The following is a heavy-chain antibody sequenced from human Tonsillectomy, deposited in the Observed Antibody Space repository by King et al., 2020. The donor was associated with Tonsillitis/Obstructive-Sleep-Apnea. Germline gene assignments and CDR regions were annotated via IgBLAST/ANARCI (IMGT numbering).Heavy chain of an antibody. D-gene: IGHD5-12*01. CDR1: GFTVSIAW. CDR2: IKGKTDGGTT. Sequence: DVQLVESGGGLVEPGGSLRLSCAASGFTVSIAWMSWVRQAPGKGLEWVGRIKGKTDGGTTDYGAPVKGRFTISRDDSKNTLYLQMNSLTTEDTAVYYCTTGEYIVATDEGFDIWGQGTMVTVSS. V-gene: IGHV3-15*01. J-gene: IGHJ3*02. CDR3: TTGEYIVATDEGFDI.